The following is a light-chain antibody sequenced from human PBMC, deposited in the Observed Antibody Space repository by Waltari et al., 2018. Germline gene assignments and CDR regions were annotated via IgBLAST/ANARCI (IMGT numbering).Light chain of an antibody. CDR3: SSYTSSSTRV. V-gene: IGLV2-14*03. J-gene: IGLJ1*01. Sequence: QSALPQPAPVSGSPGQSITISCTGTSSDVGGYNYVSWYQQHPGKAPKLMIYDVSNRPSGVSNRFSGSKSGNTASLTISGLQAEDEADYYCSSYTSSSTRVFGTGTKVTVL. CDR1: SSDVGGYNY. CDR2: DVS.